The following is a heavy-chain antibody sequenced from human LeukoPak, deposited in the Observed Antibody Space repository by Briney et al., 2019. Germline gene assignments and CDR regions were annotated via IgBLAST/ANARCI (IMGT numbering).Heavy chain of an antibody. V-gene: IGHV4-34*01. J-gene: IGHJ5*02. CDR1: GGSFSGYY. CDR2: INHSGST. Sequence: PSETLSLTCAVYGGSFSGYYWSWIRQPPGKGLEWIGEINHSGSTNYNPSLKSRVTISVDTSKNQFSLKLRSVTAADTAVHCCARTTGDSSATWFDPGAQGPLVPVPS. D-gene: IGHD2-21*02. CDR3: ARTTGDSSATWFDP.